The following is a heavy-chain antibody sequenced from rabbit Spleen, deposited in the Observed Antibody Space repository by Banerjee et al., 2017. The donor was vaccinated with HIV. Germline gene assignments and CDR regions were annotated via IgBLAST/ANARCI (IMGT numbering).Heavy chain of an antibody. CDR2: IDPFFGTT. D-gene: IGHD2-1*01. V-gene: IGHV1S7*01. J-gene: IGHJ4*01. Sequence: QLKESGGGLVQPGGSLTLSCKGSGFDFSSYYMSWVRQAPGKGLEWIGYIDPFFGTTYYASWVNGRFTISSHNAQNTLSLQMNSLTAADTATYFCVRDLGYDDYSEKGYFNLWGPGTLVTVS. CDR3: VRDLGYDDYSEKGYFNL. CDR1: GFDFSSYY.